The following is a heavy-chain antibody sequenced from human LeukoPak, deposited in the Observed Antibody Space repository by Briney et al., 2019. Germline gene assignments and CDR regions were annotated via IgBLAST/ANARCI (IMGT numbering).Heavy chain of an antibody. J-gene: IGHJ4*02. CDR2: ISAYNGNT. Sequence: ASVKVSCKASGYTFTSYGISWVRQAPGQGLEWMGWISAYNGNTNYAQKLQGRVTMTTDTSTSTAYMELRSLRSDDTAVYYCARAGVDTAMVKTPGVDYWGQGTLVTVSS. V-gene: IGHV1-18*01. CDR1: GYTFTSYG. D-gene: IGHD5-18*01. CDR3: ARAGVDTAMVKTPGVDY.